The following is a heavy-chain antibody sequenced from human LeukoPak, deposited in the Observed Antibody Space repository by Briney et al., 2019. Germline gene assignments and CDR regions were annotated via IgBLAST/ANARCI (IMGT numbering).Heavy chain of an antibody. D-gene: IGHD1-26*01. Sequence: PGGSLRLSCAASGFTFSSYGMHWVRQAPGKGLEWVAVISYDGSNKYYADSVKGRFTISRDNSKNTLYLQMNSLRAEDTAVYYCAKGVVGATLTSFDYWGQGTLVTVSS. J-gene: IGHJ4*02. V-gene: IGHV3-30*18. CDR2: ISYDGSNK. CDR3: AKGVVGATLTSFDY. CDR1: GFTFSSYG.